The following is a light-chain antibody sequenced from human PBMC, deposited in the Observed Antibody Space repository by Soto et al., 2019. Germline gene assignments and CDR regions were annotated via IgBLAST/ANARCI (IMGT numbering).Light chain of an antibody. V-gene: IGKV3-15*01. CDR3: QQYNNWWT. CDR2: GAS. CDR1: QNVVTN. J-gene: IGKJ1*01. Sequence: EIVMTQSPATLSVSPGERATLSCRASQNVVTNLAWYQQIPGQAPRLLIYGASTRATGIPARFSGSGSGTEFTLTISSLQSEDFAVYYCQQYNNWWTFGQGTKGEI.